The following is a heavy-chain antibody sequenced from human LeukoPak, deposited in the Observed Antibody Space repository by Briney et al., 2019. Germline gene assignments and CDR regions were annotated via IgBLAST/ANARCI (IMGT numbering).Heavy chain of an antibody. D-gene: IGHD3-22*01. Sequence: GGSLRLSCTASGFTFDDYAMHWVRQAPGKSLEWVSLISWDGGSTYYTDSVKGRFTISRDNSKNSLYLQMNSLRAEDTAFYYCAKDINDSSGGGIDYWGQGTLVTVSS. CDR2: ISWDGGST. J-gene: IGHJ4*02. CDR3: AKDINDSSGGGIDY. V-gene: IGHV3-43D*03. CDR1: GFTFDDYA.